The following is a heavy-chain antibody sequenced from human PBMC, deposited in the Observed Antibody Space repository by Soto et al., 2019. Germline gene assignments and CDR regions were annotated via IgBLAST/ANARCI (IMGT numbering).Heavy chain of an antibody. CDR1: GGSISSGPYS. V-gene: IGHV4-39*01. CDR2: FYYTGST. Sequence: SETLSLTCTVSGGSISSGPYSWGWIRQPPGKGLEWIGTFYYTGSTHYNPSLESRVTISVDTSKNQFSLKVRSVTAADTAMYYCERLGGYCSDTSCSNPYYGMDVWGQGTTVTVSS. CDR3: ERLGGYCSDTSCSNPYYGMDV. J-gene: IGHJ6*02. D-gene: IGHD2-2*01.